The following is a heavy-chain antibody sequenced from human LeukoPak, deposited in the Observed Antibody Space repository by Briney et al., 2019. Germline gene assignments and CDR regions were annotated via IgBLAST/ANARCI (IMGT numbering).Heavy chain of an antibody. J-gene: IGHJ2*01. CDR3: ARGYDGSGYYYRNWYFDL. V-gene: IGHV4-61*02. CDR2: RYTSGST. D-gene: IGHD3-22*01. Sequence: SETLSLTCTVSGGSISIGSYYGPWIRKPAGPGRETIGRRYTSGSTNYNPSLKSRVTISVDTSKNRSSLKLSSVTAADTAVYYCARGYDGSGYYYRNWYFDLWGRGTLVTVSS. CDR1: GGSISIGSYY.